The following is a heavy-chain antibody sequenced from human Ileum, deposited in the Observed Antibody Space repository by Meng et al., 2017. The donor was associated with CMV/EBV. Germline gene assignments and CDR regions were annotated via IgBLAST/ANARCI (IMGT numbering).Heavy chain of an antibody. CDR3: ARGRPALVPAAIWGYYYYYGMDV. V-gene: IGHV1-8*01. Sequence: ASVKVSCKASGYTFTSYYINWVRQATGQGLEWMGWMNPNSGNTGYAQKFQGRVTMTRNTSIRTAYMELSSLRSEDTAVYYCARGRPALVPAAIWGYYYYYGMDVWGQGTTVTVSS. J-gene: IGHJ6*02. CDR2: MNPNSGNT. CDR1: GYTFTSYY. D-gene: IGHD2-2*02.